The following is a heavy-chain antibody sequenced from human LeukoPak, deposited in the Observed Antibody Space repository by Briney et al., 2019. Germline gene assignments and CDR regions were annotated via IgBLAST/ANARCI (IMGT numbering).Heavy chain of an antibody. Sequence: ASVKVSCKASAYTFTSYDISWVRQAPGQGLEWMGGISGYKGNTTYAQKFQGRVTMTRDMSTSTVSMELYSLRSEDTAVYYCARVANYYGLDYWGQGTLVTVSS. CDR2: ISGYKGNT. D-gene: IGHD3-10*01. CDR3: ARVANYYGLDY. CDR1: AYTFTSYD. J-gene: IGHJ4*02. V-gene: IGHV1-18*01.